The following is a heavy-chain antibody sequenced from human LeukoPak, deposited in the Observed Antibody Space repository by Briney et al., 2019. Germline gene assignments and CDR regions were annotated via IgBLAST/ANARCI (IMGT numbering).Heavy chain of an antibody. Sequence: GGSLRLSCAASGFTFSNYWMHWVRQVPGKGLVWVSRIDGDESGTTYADSVNGRFTISRDNAKSTLYLQMNSLGAEDTAVYYCARGRRWLQPFDYWGQGTLVTVSS. V-gene: IGHV3-74*01. CDR2: IDGDESGT. J-gene: IGHJ4*02. CDR3: ARGRRWLQPFDY. CDR1: GFTFSNYW. D-gene: IGHD5-24*01.